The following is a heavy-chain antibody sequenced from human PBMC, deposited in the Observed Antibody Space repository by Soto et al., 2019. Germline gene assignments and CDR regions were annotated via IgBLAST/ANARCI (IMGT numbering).Heavy chain of an antibody. CDR2: ISGGGITT. V-gene: IGHV3-23*01. Sequence: DVQLLESGGDLVQPGGSLKLSCATSGLTFSTYGMNWGRQAPGKGLEWVAGISGGGITTYYADSVKGRFSISRDNSKNTLFLEMNSLRVEYTAPYYCAKEGTTVGRFFDHWARGTLVTVSS. CDR1: GLTFSTYG. J-gene: IGHJ4*01. CDR3: AKEGTTVGRFFDH. D-gene: IGHD4-17*01.